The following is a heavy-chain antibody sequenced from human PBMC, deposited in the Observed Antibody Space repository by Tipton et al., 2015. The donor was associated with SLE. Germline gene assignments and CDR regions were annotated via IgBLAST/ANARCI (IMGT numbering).Heavy chain of an antibody. V-gene: IGHV4-31*01. CDR1: GGSISSGGYY. J-gene: IGHJ3*02. D-gene: IGHD3-16*02. CDR3: AQAHLWGSYRYASDI. CDR2: IYYSGNT. Sequence: TLSLTCTVSGGSISSGGYYWTWIRQLPGKGLEWIGYIYYSGNTYYNPSLKSPVTLSIDTSKNKFSLKMRSVTAADTAVYYCAQAHLWGSYRYASDIWGQGRMVTVSS.